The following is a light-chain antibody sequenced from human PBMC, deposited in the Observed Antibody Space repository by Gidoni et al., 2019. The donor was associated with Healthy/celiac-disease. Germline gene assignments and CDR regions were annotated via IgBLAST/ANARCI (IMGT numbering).Light chain of an antibody. CDR2: EVS. V-gene: IGLV2-14*01. J-gene: IGLJ1*01. CDR1: SSDVGGYNY. Sequence: QSALTQPASVSGSPGQSITFSCTGTSSDVGGYNYVSWYQQHPGKAPKLMIYEVSNRASGVSNRFSGSKSGNTASLTISGLQAEDEADYYCSSYTSSSTQVFGTGTKVTVL. CDR3: SSYTSSSTQV.